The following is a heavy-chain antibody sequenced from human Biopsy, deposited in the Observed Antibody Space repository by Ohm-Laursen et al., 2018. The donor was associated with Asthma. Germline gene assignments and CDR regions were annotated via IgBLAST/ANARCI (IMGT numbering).Heavy chain of an antibody. V-gene: IGHV1-24*01. J-gene: IGHJ4*02. Sequence: GASVKVSCKISGYSLTDLSMHWVRQAPGQGLEWMGGHDHEEGGTVNARRFQGRVTMTEDTSTDTAYMELSSLSSDDTAVYYCASDFPKGYVRHNFQFWGQGTLVTVSS. CDR3: ASDFPKGYVRHNFQF. D-gene: IGHD5-12*01. CDR1: GYSLTDLS. CDR2: HDHEEGGT.